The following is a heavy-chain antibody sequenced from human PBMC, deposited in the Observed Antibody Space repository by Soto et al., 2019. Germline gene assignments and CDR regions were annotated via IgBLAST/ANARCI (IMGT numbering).Heavy chain of an antibody. CDR3: ARGVRIAAAGTSEGWFDP. V-gene: IGHV3-30-3*01. J-gene: IGHJ5*02. Sequence: QVQLVESGGGVVQPGRSLRLSCAASGFTFSSYAMHWVRQAPGKGLEWVAVISYDGSNKYYADSVKGRFTISRDNXRXTXXLQMNSLRAEDTAVYYCARGVRIAAAGTSEGWFDPWGQGTLVTVSS. CDR2: ISYDGSNK. CDR1: GFTFSSYA. D-gene: IGHD6-13*01.